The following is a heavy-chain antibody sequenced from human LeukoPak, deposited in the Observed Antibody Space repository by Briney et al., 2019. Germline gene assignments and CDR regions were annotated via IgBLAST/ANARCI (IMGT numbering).Heavy chain of an antibody. CDR1: GFTFSSYA. CDR2: ISYDGSNK. Sequence: GGSLRLSCAASGFTFSSYAMHWVRQAPGKGLEWVAVISYDGSNKYYADSVKGRFTISRDNSKNTLYLQMNSLRAEDTAVYYCASGRPYDFWSGSLYFQHWGQGTLVTVSS. CDR3: ASGRPYDFWSGSLYFQH. V-gene: IGHV3-30-3*01. J-gene: IGHJ1*01. D-gene: IGHD3-3*01.